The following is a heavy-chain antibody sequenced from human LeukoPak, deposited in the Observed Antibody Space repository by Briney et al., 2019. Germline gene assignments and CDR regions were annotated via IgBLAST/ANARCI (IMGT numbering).Heavy chain of an antibody. CDR3: ARDSGTTGEVKFDP. Sequence: SETLSLTCAVYGGSFSGYYWSWIRQPAGKGLEWIGRIHNSGSTTYNPSLKSRVTMSVDTSKNQFSLKLSSVTAADTAVYYCARDSGTTGEVKFDPWGQGTLVTVSS. J-gene: IGHJ5*02. CDR1: GGSFSGYY. CDR2: IHNSGST. V-gene: IGHV4-4*07. D-gene: IGHD3-10*01.